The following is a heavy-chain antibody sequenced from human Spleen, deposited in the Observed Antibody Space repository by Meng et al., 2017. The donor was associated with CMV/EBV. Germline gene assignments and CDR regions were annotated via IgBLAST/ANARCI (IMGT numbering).Heavy chain of an antibody. D-gene: IGHD4-11*01. V-gene: IGHV3-74*03. CDR3: ARVEGYSNYDPFDY. J-gene: IGHJ4*02. Sequence: LSLTCEASGFTFSTYWMHWVRQAPGKGLVWVSRIHSDGSGTTYADSVKGRFTISRDNAKNTLYLQMNSLRAEDTAVYYCARVEGYSNYDPFDYWGQGTLVTVSS. CDR2: IHSDGSGT. CDR1: GFTFSTYW.